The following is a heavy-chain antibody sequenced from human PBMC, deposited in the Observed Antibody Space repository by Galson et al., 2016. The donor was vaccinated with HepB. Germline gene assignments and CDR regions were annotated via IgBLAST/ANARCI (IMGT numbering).Heavy chain of an antibody. J-gene: IGHJ6*02. CDR2: IYSAGAT. Sequence: SLRLSCAASGFTVSDNYMTWVRQAPGKGLEWVSLIYSAGATYYADSVKGRFTISRDNSKNTLFLQMNSLRAEDTAVYYCARGQRYSYLYGMDVRGQGTTVTVSS. CDR3: ARGQRYSYLYGMDV. D-gene: IGHD5-18*01. CDR1: GFTVSDNY. V-gene: IGHV3-53*01.